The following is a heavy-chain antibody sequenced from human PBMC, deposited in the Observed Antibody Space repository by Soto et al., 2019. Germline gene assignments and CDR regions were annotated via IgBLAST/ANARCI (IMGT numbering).Heavy chain of an antibody. Sequence: QVQLQESGPGPVKPSGTLSLTCTVSGGSININKWWTWVRQPPGKGLEWVGEIPPSGRTNYSPARKSRLSLSVDKSNNQLSLKLTSLTAADTAVYYCARGGDWKFDYWGQGTQVTVSA. D-gene: IGHD1-1*01. V-gene: IGHV4-4*02. CDR3: ARGGDWKFDY. J-gene: IGHJ4*02. CDR2: IPPSGRT. CDR1: GGSININKW.